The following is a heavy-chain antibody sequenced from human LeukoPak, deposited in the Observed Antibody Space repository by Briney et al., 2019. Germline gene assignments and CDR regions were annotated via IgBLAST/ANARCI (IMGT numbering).Heavy chain of an antibody. CDR1: GYTFTSYG. V-gene: IGHV1-18*01. J-gene: IGHJ6*02. Sequence: ASVKVSCKASGYTFTSYGISWVRQAPGQGLEWMGWISAYNGNTNYAQELQGRVTMTTDTSTSTAYMELRSLRSDDTAVYYCARDGSGGYDYYYYYGMDVWGQGTTVTVSS. CDR3: ARDGSGGYDYYYYYGMDV. D-gene: IGHD5-12*01. CDR2: ISAYNGNT.